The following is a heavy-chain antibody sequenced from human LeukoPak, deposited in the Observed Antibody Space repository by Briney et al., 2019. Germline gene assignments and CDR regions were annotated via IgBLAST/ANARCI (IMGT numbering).Heavy chain of an antibody. V-gene: IGHV3-23*01. CDR3: AKEKDYGDYGDAFDI. J-gene: IGHJ3*02. Sequence: YADSVKGRFTISRDNSKNTLYLQMNSLRAEDTAVYYCAKEKDYGDYGDAFDIWGQGTMVTVSS. D-gene: IGHD4-17*01.